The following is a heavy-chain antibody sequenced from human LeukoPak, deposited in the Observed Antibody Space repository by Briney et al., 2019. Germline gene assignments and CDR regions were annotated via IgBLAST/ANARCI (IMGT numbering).Heavy chain of an antibody. CDR3: ARHPYYYGSGSYYIHFFDY. CDR1: GGSISSSSNY. V-gene: IGHV4-39*01. Sequence: SETLSLTCTVSGGSISSSSNYWGWIRQPPGKGLEWIGSIYYSGSTYYNPSLKSRVTISVDTSKNQFSLKLSSVTAADTAVYYCARHPYYYGSGSYYIHFFDYWGQGTLVTVSS. CDR2: IYYSGST. D-gene: IGHD3-10*01. J-gene: IGHJ4*02.